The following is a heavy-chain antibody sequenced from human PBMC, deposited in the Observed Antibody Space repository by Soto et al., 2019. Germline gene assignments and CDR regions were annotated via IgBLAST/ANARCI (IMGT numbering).Heavy chain of an antibody. Sequence: EVPLVESGGGLIQPGGSLRLSCATSGFTFSSHWMHWVRQVPGKGLVWVSRINSDGSSTSYADSVKGRFTISRDNATNTLYLQMNSLRAEGTSAFYSATGVADTMATDYWGQGTLVTVSS. CDR2: INSDGSST. V-gene: IGHV3-74*01. J-gene: IGHJ4*02. CDR1: GFTFSSHW. CDR3: ATGVADTMATDY. D-gene: IGHD3-10*01.